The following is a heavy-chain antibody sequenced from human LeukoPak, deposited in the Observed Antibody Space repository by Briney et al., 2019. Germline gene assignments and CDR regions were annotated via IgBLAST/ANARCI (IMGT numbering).Heavy chain of an antibody. V-gene: IGHV3-23*01. CDR1: GFTFRNYG. D-gene: IGHD2-15*01. J-gene: IGHJ4*02. CDR3: APDLRGAAWSLDY. CDR2: VSDSGISA. Sequence: GGSLRLSCAVSGFTFRNYGMSWVCQAPGKGLEWVSVVSDSGISAYYTDSVKGRFTTSGDNSKNARYLQMNSLRPEAPAANNVAPDLRGAAWSLDYWGQGTLVTVSS.